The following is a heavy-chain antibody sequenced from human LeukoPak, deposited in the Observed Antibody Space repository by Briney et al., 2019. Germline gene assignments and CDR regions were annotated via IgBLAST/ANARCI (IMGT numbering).Heavy chain of an antibody. V-gene: IGHV3-73*01. Sequence: QSGGSLRLSCEASGFTLSDSAIHWVRQASGKGLEWVDLVDRPAKSYATAYAASVGGRFTISRDDSKNAAYLQMDSLKTEDTALYYCTKDSGTYNWLAPWGQGTLVTVSS. CDR3: TKDSGTYNWLAP. CDR1: GFTLSDSA. D-gene: IGHD1-26*01. CDR2: VDRPAKSYAT. J-gene: IGHJ5*02.